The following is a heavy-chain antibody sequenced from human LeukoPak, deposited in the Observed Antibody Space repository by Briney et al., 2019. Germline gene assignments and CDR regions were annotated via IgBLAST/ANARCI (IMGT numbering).Heavy chain of an antibody. Sequence: GGSLRLSCAASGFTFSSYSMNWVRQAPGKGLEWVSVIYSSGSSYYADSVKGRFTISRDNSKNTLYLQMNSLRAEDTAVYYCARADALDIWGQGTMVTVSS. J-gene: IGHJ3*02. V-gene: IGHV3-53*01. CDR1: GFTFSSYS. CDR3: ARADALDI. CDR2: IYSSGSS.